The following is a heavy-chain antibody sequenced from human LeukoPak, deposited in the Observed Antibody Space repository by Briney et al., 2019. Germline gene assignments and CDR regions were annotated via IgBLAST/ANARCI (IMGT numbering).Heavy chain of an antibody. CDR3: ATTTIRLGY. Sequence: TPSGTLSLTCAVSGGSISSSNWWSWVRQPPGKGLEWIGSMYYRGSTYHNPSLKSRVTISVDTSKNQFSLKLSSVTAADTAVYYCATTTIRLGYWGQGTLVIVSS. J-gene: IGHJ4*02. D-gene: IGHD1-26*01. CDR1: GGSISSSNW. V-gene: IGHV4-4*02. CDR2: MYYRGST.